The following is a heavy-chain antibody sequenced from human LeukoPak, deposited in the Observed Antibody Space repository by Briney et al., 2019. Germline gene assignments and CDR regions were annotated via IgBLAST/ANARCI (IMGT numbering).Heavy chain of an antibody. CDR1: GFTFSSYW. Sequence: GSLRLSCAASGFTFSSYWMSWVRQPPGKGLEWIGEISHSGSTNYNPSLKSRVTISVDTSKNQFSLKLSSVTAADTAVYYCARGTLPSGYWGQGTLVTVSS. CDR2: ISHSGST. CDR3: ARGTLPSGY. V-gene: IGHV4-34*01. J-gene: IGHJ4*02.